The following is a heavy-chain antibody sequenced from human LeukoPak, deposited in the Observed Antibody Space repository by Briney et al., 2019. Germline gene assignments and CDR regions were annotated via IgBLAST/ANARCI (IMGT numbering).Heavy chain of an antibody. CDR2: ISAYNGNT. Sequence: ASVKVSCKASGYTFTSYGISWVRQAPGQGLEWMGWISAYNGNTNYAQKLQGRVTMTTDTSTSTAYMELRSLRSDDTAVYYCARSYSGYDVSFVAVAGIDYWGQGTLVTVSS. CDR3: ARSYSGYDVSFVAVAGIDY. D-gene: IGHD5-12*01. CDR1: GYTFTSYG. V-gene: IGHV1-18*01. J-gene: IGHJ4*02.